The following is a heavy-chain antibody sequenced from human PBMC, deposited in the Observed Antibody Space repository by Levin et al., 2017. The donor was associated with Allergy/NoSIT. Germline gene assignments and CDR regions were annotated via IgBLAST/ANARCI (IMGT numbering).Heavy chain of an antibody. CDR1: GYSFSTYW. CDR2: IYPSDSDT. CDR3: ARGGAGFDY. J-gene: IGHJ4*02. V-gene: IGHV5-51*01. Sequence: GGSLRLSCKGSGYSFSTYWIAWVRQMPGKGLEWMGIIYPSDSDTRYSPSFQGQVTISADKSITSAYLQWSSLKASDTAMYYCARGGAGFDYWGQGTLVTVSS. D-gene: IGHD6-19*01.